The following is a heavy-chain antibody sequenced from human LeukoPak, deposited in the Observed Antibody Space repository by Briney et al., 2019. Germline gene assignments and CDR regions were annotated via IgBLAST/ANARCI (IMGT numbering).Heavy chain of an antibody. CDR2: VSGSGYNT. V-gene: IGHV3-23*01. J-gene: IGHJ4*02. Sequence: PGGSLRLSCAASGFTFSSYAMHWVRQAPGKGLEWVSTVSGSGYNTYYADSVKGRFTISRDNSANTLYLQMNSLRAEDTALYYCAKHSGSYFIYYVDSWGQGTLVSVSS. CDR3: AKHSGSYFIYYVDS. D-gene: IGHD1-26*01. CDR1: GFTFSSYA.